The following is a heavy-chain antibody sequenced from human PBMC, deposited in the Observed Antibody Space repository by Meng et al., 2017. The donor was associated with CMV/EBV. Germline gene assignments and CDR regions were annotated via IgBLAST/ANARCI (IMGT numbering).Heavy chain of an antibody. Sequence: ASVKVSCKASGYTFTTYDINWVRQATGQGLEWMGWMNPNSGNTGYAQKFQGRVTLTRVTSISTAYMELSSLTSDDTDVYYCARTRIEVEPDCRKIKYYNYGMDVWGQGTTVTVSS. V-gene: IGHV1-8*01. J-gene: IGHJ6*02. CDR3: ARTRIEVEPDCRKIKYYNYGMDV. CDR1: GYTFTTYD. D-gene: IGHD2-2*01. CDR2: MNPNSGNT.